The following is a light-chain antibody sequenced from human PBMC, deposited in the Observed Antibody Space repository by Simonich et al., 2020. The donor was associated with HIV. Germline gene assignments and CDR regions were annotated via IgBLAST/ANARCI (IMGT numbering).Light chain of an antibody. CDR3: QQYNSYYT. V-gene: IGKV1-39*01. CDR2: AAS. J-gene: IGKJ2*01. CDR1: QGISSY. Sequence: DIQMTQSPSSLSASVGDRVTITCRASQGISSYLNWYQQKPGKAPKLLICAASSLQSGVQSRFSGSGSGTDFTLIISSLQPDDFATYYCQQYNSYYTFGQGTKLEIK.